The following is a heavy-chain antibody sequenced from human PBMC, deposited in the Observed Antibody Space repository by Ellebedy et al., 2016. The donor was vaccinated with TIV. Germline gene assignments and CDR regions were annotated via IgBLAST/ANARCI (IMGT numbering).Heavy chain of an antibody. D-gene: IGHD5-12*01. CDR2: IIGNGGST. CDR1: GFTFSNYA. Sequence: PGGSLRLSCAASGFTFSNYAMSWVRQAPGKGLEWVSAIIGNGGSTYYADSVKGRFTISRDNSKTTLYLQMNSLRAEDTAVYYCASHGLWLRFLKSVAHDAFDIWGQGTMVSVSS. J-gene: IGHJ3*02. V-gene: IGHV3-23*01. CDR3: ASHGLWLRFLKSVAHDAFDI.